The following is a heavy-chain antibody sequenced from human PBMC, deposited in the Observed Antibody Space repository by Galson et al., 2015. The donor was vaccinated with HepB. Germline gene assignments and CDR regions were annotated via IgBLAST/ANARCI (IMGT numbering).Heavy chain of an antibody. D-gene: IGHD7-27*01. CDR1: GFTFSSYS. Sequence: SLRLSCAASGFTFSSYSMNWVRQAPGKGLEWVSLIYRSGGTLYADSVKGRFTISRENSKNTVYLQMNSLRAEDTAVYYCARRTGEGDDAFDFWGQGTMVTVSS. J-gene: IGHJ3*01. CDR3: ARRTGEGDDAFDF. CDR2: IYRSGGT. V-gene: IGHV3-66*04.